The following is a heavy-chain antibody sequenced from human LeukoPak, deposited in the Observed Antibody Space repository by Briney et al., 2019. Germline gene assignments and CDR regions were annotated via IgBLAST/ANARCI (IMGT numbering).Heavy chain of an antibody. CDR2: IYPGDSDT. V-gene: IGHV5-51*01. Sequence: KRGEPLKISCKSSGYSFTSYWIGGVRQMPGKGLEWMGIIYPGDSDTMYSPSFQGQVTISADKSITTAYLQWSSLKASDTAMYYCVRHLSGSYSGVRYWGQGTLVTVSS. CDR3: VRHLSGSYSGVRY. CDR1: GYSFTSYW. J-gene: IGHJ4*02. D-gene: IGHD1-26*01.